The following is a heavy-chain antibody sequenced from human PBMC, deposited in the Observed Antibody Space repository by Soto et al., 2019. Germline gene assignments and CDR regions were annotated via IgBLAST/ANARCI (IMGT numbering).Heavy chain of an antibody. V-gene: IGHV4-39*01. Sequence: SETLSLTCTVSGGSISISSYYWGCIRQPPGKGLVWIGSIYYSGTTYYNPSLKSRVTISVDTSKNQFSLKLSSVTAADTAVYYCARHRGYYDILTGYYTELNFDYWGQGTLVTVS. CDR1: GGSISISSYY. CDR3: ARHRGYYDILTGYYTELNFDY. D-gene: IGHD3-9*01. J-gene: IGHJ4*02. CDR2: IYYSGTT.